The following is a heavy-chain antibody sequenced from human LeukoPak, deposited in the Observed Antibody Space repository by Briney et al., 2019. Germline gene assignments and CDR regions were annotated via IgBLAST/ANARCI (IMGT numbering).Heavy chain of an antibody. J-gene: IGHJ4*02. CDR2: ISSSGST. V-gene: IGHV4-4*07. CDR3: ARVRAAAGPFYFDY. D-gene: IGHD6-13*01. CDR1: GGSISSYY. Sequence: SETLSLTCTVSGGSISSYYWSWIRQPAGKGLEGIGRISSSGSTNYNPSPTRRVTMSVDTSKNQFSLNLSSVTAADTAVYYCARVRAAAGPFYFDYWGQGTLVTVSS.